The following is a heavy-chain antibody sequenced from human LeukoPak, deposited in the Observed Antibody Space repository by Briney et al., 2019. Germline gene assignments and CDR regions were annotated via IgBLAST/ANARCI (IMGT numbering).Heavy chain of an antibody. CDR3: ARVPPVYNSGNYYKGTHFDY. Sequence: SVKVSCKASGGTFSSYAISWVRQAPGQGLEWMGRIIPILGIANYAQKFQGRVTITADKSTSTAYMELSSLRSEDTAVYYCARVPPVYNSGNYYKGTHFDYWGQGTLVAVSS. V-gene: IGHV1-69*04. CDR1: GGTFSSYA. J-gene: IGHJ4*02. D-gene: IGHD3-10*01. CDR2: IIPILGIA.